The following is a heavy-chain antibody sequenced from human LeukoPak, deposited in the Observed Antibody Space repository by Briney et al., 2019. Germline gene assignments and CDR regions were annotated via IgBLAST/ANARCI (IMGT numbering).Heavy chain of an antibody. D-gene: IGHD3-22*01. CDR1: GYTFTSYG. V-gene: IGHV1-18*01. Sequence: ASVKVSCKASGYTFTSYGISWVRQAPGQGLEWMGWISAYNGNTNYAQKLQGRVTMTTDTSTSTAYMELRSLRSDDTAVYYCARDSQPYYYDSSGGTPFDYWGQGTLVTVSS. CDR3: ARDSQPYYYDSSGGTPFDY. J-gene: IGHJ4*02. CDR2: ISAYNGNT.